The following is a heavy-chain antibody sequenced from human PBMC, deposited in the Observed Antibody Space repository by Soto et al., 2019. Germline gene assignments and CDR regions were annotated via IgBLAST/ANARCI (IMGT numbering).Heavy chain of an antibody. V-gene: IGHV1-18*01. J-gene: IGHJ6*03. CDR2: ISAYNGNT. CDR3: ARDRGVAPPVAGNTHYYYYMDV. CDR1: GYSFTNYG. D-gene: IGHD6-19*01. Sequence: QDQLVQSGVEVKKPGASVKVSCKASGYSFTNYGITWVRQAPGQGFEWMGWISAYNGNTNYAQKFQGRVTLTTDASTSTAYLELRSLRSDHTAVYYCARDRGVAPPVAGNTHYYYYMDVWGKGTTVTVSS.